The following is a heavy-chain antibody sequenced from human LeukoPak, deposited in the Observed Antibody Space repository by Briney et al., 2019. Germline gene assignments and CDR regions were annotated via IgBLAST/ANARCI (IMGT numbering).Heavy chain of an antibody. V-gene: IGHV4-59*01. D-gene: IGHD3-3*01. J-gene: IGHJ6*02. CDR1: GGSISSYY. CDR2: IYYSGST. Sequence: SETLSLTCTVSGGSISSYYWGWIRQPPGKGLELIWYIYYSGSTNYNPSLKSRVTISVDTSKNQFSLKLSSVTAADTAVYYCARDFRFLEWPGGYGMDVWGQGTTVTVSS. CDR3: ARDFRFLEWPGGYGMDV.